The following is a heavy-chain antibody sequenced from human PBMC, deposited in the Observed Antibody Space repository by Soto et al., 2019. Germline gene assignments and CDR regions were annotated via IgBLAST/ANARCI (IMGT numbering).Heavy chain of an antibody. D-gene: IGHD3-22*01. CDR3: ASFTYYYDSSGYSEFDP. CDR2: INSDGSST. V-gene: IGHV3-74*01. Sequence: EVQLVESGGGLVQPGGSLRLSCAASGFTFSSYWMHWVRQASGKGLVWVSRINSDGSSTSYADSVKGRFTISRDNAKNTLYLQMNSLRAEDTAVYYCASFTYYYDSSGYSEFDPWGQGTLVTVSS. J-gene: IGHJ5*02. CDR1: GFTFSSYW.